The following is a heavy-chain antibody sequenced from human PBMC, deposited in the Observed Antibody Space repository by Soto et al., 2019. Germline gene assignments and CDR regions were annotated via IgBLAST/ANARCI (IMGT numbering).Heavy chain of an antibody. J-gene: IGHJ6*03. CDR2: IYYSGST. CDR3: ARHVGYYYYMDV. D-gene: IGHD2-15*01. Sequence: PSETLSLTCTVSGGSISSSSYYWGWIRQPPGKGLEWIGSIYYSGSTYYNPSLRSRVTISVDTSKNQFSLKLSSVTAADTAVYYCARHVGYYYYMDVWGQGTLVTVSS. V-gene: IGHV4-39*01. CDR1: GGSISSSSYY.